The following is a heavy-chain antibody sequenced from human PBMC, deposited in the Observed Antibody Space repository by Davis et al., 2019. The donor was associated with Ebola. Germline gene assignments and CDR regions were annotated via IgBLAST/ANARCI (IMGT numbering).Heavy chain of an antibody. J-gene: IGHJ6*02. CDR2: IKQDGSEK. Sequence: ETLSLTCAVSGGSISSSNWWSWVRQPPGKGLEWVANIKQDGSEKYYVDSVKGRFTISRDNAKNSLYLQMNSLRAEDTALYYCAKDMGTQIAARPFDYYYYGMDVWGQGTTVTVSS. D-gene: IGHD6-6*01. CDR3: AKDMGTQIAARPFDYYYYGMDV. CDR1: GGSISSSNW. V-gene: IGHV3-7*03.